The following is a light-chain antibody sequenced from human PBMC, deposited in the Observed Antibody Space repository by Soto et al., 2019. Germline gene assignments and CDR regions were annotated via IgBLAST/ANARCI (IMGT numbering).Light chain of an antibody. V-gene: IGLV2-8*01. CDR1: SSDVGGYSY. CDR3: SSYAGSTNFVV. Sequence: QSALTQPPSASGSPGQSVTISCTGTSSDVGGYSYVSWYQQLPGKAPKLMIYEVTKRPSGVPDRFSGSKSGNTASLTVSGLQAEDEADYYCSSYAGSTNFVVFGGGTKLTVL. J-gene: IGLJ2*01. CDR2: EVT.